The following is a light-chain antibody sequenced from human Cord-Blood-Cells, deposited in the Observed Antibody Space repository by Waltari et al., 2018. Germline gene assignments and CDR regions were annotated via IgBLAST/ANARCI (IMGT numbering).Light chain of an antibody. J-gene: IGLJ3*02. CDR1: SSNIGSNY. V-gene: IGLV1-47*01. Sequence: QSVLTQPPSASGNPGQRVTISCSGSSSNIGSNYVYWYQQLPGTAAKLLIYMKNQRPSGVPDRFSGSTSGTSASLAIIGLRSEDEADYYCAAWDDSLGGCVFGGGTKLTVL. CDR3: AAWDDSLGGCV. CDR2: MKN.